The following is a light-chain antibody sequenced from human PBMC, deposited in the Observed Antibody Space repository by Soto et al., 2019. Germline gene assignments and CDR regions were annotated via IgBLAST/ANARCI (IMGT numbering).Light chain of an antibody. CDR2: DVS. CDR3: TSYTSIIPYV. Sequence: SVLTQPASVSGSPGQSITISFTGTSSDAGGYNYVSWYQQHPGKAPKLMIYDVSNRPSGVSNRFSGSKSGNTASLTISGLQAEDEADYYCTSYTSIIPYVFGTGTKVTVL. CDR1: SSDAGGYNY. V-gene: IGLV2-14*01. J-gene: IGLJ1*01.